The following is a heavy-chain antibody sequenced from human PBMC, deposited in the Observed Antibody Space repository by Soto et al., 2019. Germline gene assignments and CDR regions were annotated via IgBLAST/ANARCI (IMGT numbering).Heavy chain of an antibody. CDR2: INPNSGGT. J-gene: IGHJ4*02. Sequence: ASVKVSCKASGYTFTGYYMHWVRQAPGQGLEWMGWINPNSGGTNYAQKFQGWVTMTRDTSISTAYMELSRLGSEDTAVYYCARDDYYDSSGYFNDWGQGTLVTVSS. D-gene: IGHD3-22*01. V-gene: IGHV1-2*04. CDR1: GYTFTGYY. CDR3: ARDDYYDSSGYFND.